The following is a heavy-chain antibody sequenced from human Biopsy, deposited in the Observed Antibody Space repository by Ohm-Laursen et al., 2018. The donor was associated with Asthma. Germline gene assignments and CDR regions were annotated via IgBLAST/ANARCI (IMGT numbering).Heavy chain of an antibody. CDR3: ARTYYDFLTGQVNDALAM. J-gene: IGHJ3*02. Sequence: SVKVSCKASGYTFINYAIHWVRQAPGQRLEWMGWINAGNGNAKYSEKFQGRVTITRDTSASTAYMDLSSLRSEDTAVYYCARTYYDFLTGQVNDALAMWGQGTVVTVSS. V-gene: IGHV1-3*01. D-gene: IGHD3-9*01. CDR1: GYTFINYA. CDR2: INAGNGNA.